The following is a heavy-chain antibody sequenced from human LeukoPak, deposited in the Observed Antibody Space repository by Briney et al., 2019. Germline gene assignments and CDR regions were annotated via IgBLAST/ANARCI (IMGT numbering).Heavy chain of an antibody. CDR2: IIPIFGTA. CDR3: ARVKLGYSSSWYVVEVDYYYYYMDV. CDR1: GYTFTGYY. V-gene: IGHV1-69*06. Sequence: ASVKVSCKASGYTFTGYYMHWVRQAPGQGLEWMGGIIPIFGTANYAQKFQGRVTITADKSTSTAYMELSSLRSEDTAVYYCARVKLGYSSSWYVVEVDYYYYYMDVWGKGTTVTVSS. J-gene: IGHJ6*03. D-gene: IGHD6-13*01.